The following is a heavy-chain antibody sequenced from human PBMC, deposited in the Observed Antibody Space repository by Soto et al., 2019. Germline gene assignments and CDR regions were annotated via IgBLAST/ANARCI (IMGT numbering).Heavy chain of an antibody. Sequence: QVQLVQSAGEVKKPGASVKVSCKASGYTFIRYGITWVRQAPGQGLEWMGWISPYNDYTIYAQKLQGRVTMTTDTSTRTVDLDLRSLKSGDTAVYYCARGGYYDNTWGKLSHYGLDVWGQGTSVTVSS. J-gene: IGHJ6*02. V-gene: IGHV1-18*01. D-gene: IGHD3-16*01. CDR1: GYTFIRYG. CDR3: ARGGYYDNTWGKLSHYGLDV. CDR2: ISPYNDYT.